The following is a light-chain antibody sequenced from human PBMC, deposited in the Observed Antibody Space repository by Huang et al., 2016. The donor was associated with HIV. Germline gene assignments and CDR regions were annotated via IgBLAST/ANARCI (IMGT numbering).Light chain of an antibody. CDR3: QQYFKTPLT. CDR1: QSVLYSSNNNNY. CDR2: WAS. V-gene: IGKV4-1*01. J-gene: IGKJ4*01. Sequence: IVVTQSPDSLAVSLGERAAINCKSSQSVLYSSNNNNYWAWYQQKPGQSPALLIYWASTRAPGVPDRFNGSGSGTDFTLTISSLQAEDVALYYCQQYFKTPLTFGGGTRVDIK.